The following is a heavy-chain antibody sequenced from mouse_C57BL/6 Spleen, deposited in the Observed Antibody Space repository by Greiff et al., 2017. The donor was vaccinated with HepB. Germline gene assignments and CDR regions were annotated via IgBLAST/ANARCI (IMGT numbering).Heavy chain of an antibody. D-gene: IGHD1-1*01. CDR3: ARSYYYGSSYGAMDY. Sequence: EVLLVESGGGLVKPGGSLKLSCAASGFTFSSYAMSWVRQTPEKRLEWVATISAGGSYTYYPDNVKGRYTISRDNAKNNLYLQMSHLKSEDTAMYYCARSYYYGSSYGAMDYWGQGTSVTVSS. CDR2: ISAGGSYT. V-gene: IGHV5-4*01. CDR1: GFTFSSYA. J-gene: IGHJ4*01.